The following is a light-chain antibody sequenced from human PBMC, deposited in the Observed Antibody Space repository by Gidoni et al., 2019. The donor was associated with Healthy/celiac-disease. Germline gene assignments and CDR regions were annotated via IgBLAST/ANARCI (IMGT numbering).Light chain of an antibody. J-gene: IGLJ3*02. CDR1: KLGDKY. Sequence: SYELPQPPSVSVSPGQTASITCSGDKLGDKYACWYQQKPGQSPVLVIYQDSKRPSGIPERFSGSNSGNTATLTISGTQAMDEADYYCQAWDSSTASNWVFGGGTKLTVL. CDR2: QDS. CDR3: QAWDSSTASNWV. V-gene: IGLV3-1*01.